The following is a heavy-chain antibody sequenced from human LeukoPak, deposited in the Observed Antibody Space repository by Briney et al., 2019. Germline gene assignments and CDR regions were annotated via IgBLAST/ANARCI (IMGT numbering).Heavy chain of an antibody. Sequence: GGSLRLSCAASEFTFSGYWMSWFRQAPGKGLEWVATIKQDGSETDYVDSVKGRFTISRDNAKNSLYVQMNSLKDEDTAVYYCARAKTLTTSDYWGRGTLVTVSS. CDR3: ARAKTLTTSDY. V-gene: IGHV3-7*02. CDR2: IKQDGSET. J-gene: IGHJ4*02. D-gene: IGHD4-17*01. CDR1: EFTFSGYW.